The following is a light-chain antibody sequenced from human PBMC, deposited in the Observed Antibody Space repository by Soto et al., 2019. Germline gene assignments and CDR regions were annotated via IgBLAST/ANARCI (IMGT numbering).Light chain of an antibody. J-gene: IGKJ4*01. CDR2: KAS. CDR3: QQYHRSPVT. V-gene: IGKV1-5*03. CDR1: QSINSW. Sequence: DIQMTQSPSTLSAFVGDRVTITCRASQSINSWLAWYQHKPGKAPNLLIYKASNLESGAPSRFSGSGSGTEFTLTISSLQPDDFATYYCQQYHRSPVTFGGGTKVEIK.